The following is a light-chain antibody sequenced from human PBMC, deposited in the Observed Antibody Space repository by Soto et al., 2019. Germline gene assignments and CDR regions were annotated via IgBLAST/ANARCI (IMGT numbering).Light chain of an antibody. V-gene: IGKV3-20*01. CDR2: GTS. CDR1: HSVSSNY. J-gene: IGKJ3*01. CDR3: QHYGSSPPEFT. Sequence: EIVLTQSPGTLSLSAGERVTISCRASHSVSSNYLAWYQQKPGQAPRLLIFGTSYRATGIPDRFSGSGSGTDFTLTINRLEPEDFALYYCQHYGSSPPEFTFGPGTKVDIK.